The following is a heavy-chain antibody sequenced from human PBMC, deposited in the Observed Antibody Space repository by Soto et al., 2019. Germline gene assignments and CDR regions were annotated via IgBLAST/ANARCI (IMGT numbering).Heavy chain of an antibody. D-gene: IGHD3-16*01. V-gene: IGHV1-69*01. CDR3: ARVLRGYYYYYGMDV. J-gene: IGHJ6*02. CDR1: GGTFSIYA. CDR2: IIPIFGTA. Sequence: QVQLVQSGAEVKKPGSSVKVSCKASGGTFSIYAISWVRQAPGQGLEWMGGIIPIFGTANYAQKVQGRVTLTADESTSTAYMELSSLRSEDTAVYYCARVLRGYYYYYGMDVWGQGTTVTVSS.